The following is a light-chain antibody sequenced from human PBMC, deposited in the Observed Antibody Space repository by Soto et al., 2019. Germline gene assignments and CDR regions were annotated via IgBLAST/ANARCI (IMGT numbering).Light chain of an antibody. CDR3: SSYTSSSTRV. J-gene: IGLJ3*02. V-gene: IGLV2-14*01. Sequence: QSALTQPASVSGSPGQSITISCTGTSSDVGGYNYVSWYQQHPGKAPKLMIYEVRNRPSGVSNRFSGSKSGNTASLTISGLQAQDEVDYYCSSYTSSSTRVFGGGTKLTVL. CDR1: SSDVGGYNY. CDR2: EVR.